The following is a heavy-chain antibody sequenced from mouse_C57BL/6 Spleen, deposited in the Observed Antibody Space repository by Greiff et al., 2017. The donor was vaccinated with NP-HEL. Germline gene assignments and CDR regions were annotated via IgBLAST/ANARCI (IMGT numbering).Heavy chain of an antibody. CDR3: AREEFSNHGRYFDY. D-gene: IGHD2-5*01. J-gene: IGHJ2*01. CDR2: IYPGDGDT. Sequence: VQLQQSGAELVKPGASVKISCKASGYAFSSYWMNWVKQRPGKGLEWIGQIYPGDGDTNYNGKFKGKATLTADKSSSTAYMQLSSLTSEDSAVYFCAREEFSNHGRYFDYWGQGTTLTVSS. V-gene: IGHV1-80*01. CDR1: GYAFSSYW.